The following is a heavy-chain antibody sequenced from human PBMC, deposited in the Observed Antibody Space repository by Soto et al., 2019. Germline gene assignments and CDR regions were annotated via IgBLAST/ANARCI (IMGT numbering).Heavy chain of an antibody. CDR2: ISAYNGET. Sequence: QVQLVQSGAEVKKPGASVKVSCKASGYTFTNYGITWVRQAPGQGLEWMGWISAYNGETNYAQKVQGRVTMTTDTSTRTAYMELRSLRSDDTAMYYCARDSLGTETTSWLDPWGQVTLVTVSS. D-gene: IGHD4-4*01. CDR1: GYTFTNYG. CDR3: ARDSLGTETTSWLDP. V-gene: IGHV1-18*04. J-gene: IGHJ5*02.